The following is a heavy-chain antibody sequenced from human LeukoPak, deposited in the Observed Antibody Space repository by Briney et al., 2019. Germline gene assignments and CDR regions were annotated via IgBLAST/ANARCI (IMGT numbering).Heavy chain of an antibody. J-gene: IGHJ4*02. CDR3: ARSASSDY. CDR1: GFTFSTFI. CDR2: IISTGTTI. V-gene: IGHV3-48*02. Sequence: GGSLRLSCAASGFTFSTFIMNWVRQAPGKGLEWVSSIISTGTTIYYADSVKGRFTISRDNAKNSLFLQMNSLRDEDTAVYYCARSASSDYWGQGTLVTVSS. D-gene: IGHD1-26*01.